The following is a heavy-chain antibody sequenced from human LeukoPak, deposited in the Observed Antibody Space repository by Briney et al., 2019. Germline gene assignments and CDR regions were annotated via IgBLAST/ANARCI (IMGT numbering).Heavy chain of an antibody. J-gene: IGHJ3*02. V-gene: IGHV4-39*01. CDR3: ASTAKLEGDAFDI. CDR2: IYYSGST. CDR1: GGSISSSSYY. Sequence: SETLFLTCTVSGGSISSSSYYWGWIRQPPGKGLEWIGSIYYSGSTYYNPSLKSRVTISVDTSKNQFSLKLSSVTAADTAVYYCASTAKLEGDAFDIWGQGTMVTVSS. D-gene: IGHD1-1*01.